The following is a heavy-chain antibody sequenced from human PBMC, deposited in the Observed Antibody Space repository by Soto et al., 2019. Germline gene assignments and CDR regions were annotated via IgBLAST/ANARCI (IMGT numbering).Heavy chain of an antibody. CDR1: GFTFSSYG. CDR3: AKGAFSNWNDADYFDS. D-gene: IGHD1-20*01. V-gene: IGHV3-30*18. Sequence: SLRLSCVASGFTFSSYGMHWVRQAPGKGLEWVALILHDGTNKYYGDSVTGRITISRDNSKNTLYMQMNSLRAEDTAVYYCAKGAFSNWNDADYFDSWGQGTLVTVSS. CDR2: ILHDGTNK. J-gene: IGHJ4*02.